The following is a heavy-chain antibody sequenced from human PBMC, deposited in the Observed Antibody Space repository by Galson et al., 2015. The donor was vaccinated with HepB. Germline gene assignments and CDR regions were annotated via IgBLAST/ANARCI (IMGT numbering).Heavy chain of an antibody. J-gene: IGHJ3*02. CDR1: GFTFSSYG. CDR2: IRYDGGNK. D-gene: IGHD4-17*01. CDR3: ANLIDHYGNDAFDI. Sequence: SLRLSCAASGFTFSSYGMHWVRQAPGKGLEWVAFIRYDGGNKYYADSVKGRFTISRDNSKNTLYLQMNSLRAEDTAVYYCANLIDHYGNDAFDIWGQGTMVTVSS. V-gene: IGHV3-30*02.